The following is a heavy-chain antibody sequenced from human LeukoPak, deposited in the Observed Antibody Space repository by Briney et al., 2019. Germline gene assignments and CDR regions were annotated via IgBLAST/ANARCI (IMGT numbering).Heavy chain of an antibody. D-gene: IGHD4/OR15-4a*01. V-gene: IGHV3-53*01. Sequence: GGSLRLSCAGSGFTFSSNYMSWVRQAPGKGLEWVSVMYTSGSTYYADSVKGRFTISRDTSRNTLYLQMNSLRAEDTAVYYCARDNGNDYGANWGQGTMVTVSS. CDR1: GFTFSSNY. J-gene: IGHJ3*01. CDR3: ARDNGNDYGAN. CDR2: MYTSGST.